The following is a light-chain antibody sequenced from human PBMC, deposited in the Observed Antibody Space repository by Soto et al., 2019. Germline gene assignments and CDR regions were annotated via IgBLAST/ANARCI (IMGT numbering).Light chain of an antibody. V-gene: IGKV1-39*01. J-gene: IGKJ1*01. CDR3: QQIYSTPPWT. Sequence: DIHMTQSASSLSASVGYRVTIICRASQSISSYLNWYQQKPGKAPKLLIYAASSLQSGVPSRFSGSGSGTDFTLTISSLQPEDFATYYCQQIYSTPPWTFGQGTKVDIK. CDR1: QSISSY. CDR2: AAS.